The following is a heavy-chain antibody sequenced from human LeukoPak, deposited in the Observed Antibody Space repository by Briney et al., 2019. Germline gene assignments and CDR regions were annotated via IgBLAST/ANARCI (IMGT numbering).Heavy chain of an antibody. V-gene: IGHV3-9*01. D-gene: IGHD6-19*01. CDR2: ISWNSGSI. CDR1: GFTFDDYA. Sequence: GGSLRLSCAASGFTFDDYAMHWVRQAPGKGLEWVSGISWNSGSIGYADSVKGRFTISRDNAKNSLYLQMNSLRAEDTALYYCAKGPGGWYGGFDYWGQGTLVTVSS. J-gene: IGHJ4*02. CDR3: AKGPGGWYGGFDY.